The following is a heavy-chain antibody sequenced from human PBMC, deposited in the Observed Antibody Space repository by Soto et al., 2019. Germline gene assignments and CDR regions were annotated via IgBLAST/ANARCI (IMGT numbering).Heavy chain of an antibody. CDR3: ARDGRITMVRGVIKEGYYYYYGMDV. J-gene: IGHJ6*02. CDR1: GYTFTSYY. D-gene: IGHD3-10*01. V-gene: IGHV1-46*01. Sequence: QVQLVQSGAEVKKPGASVKVSCKASGYTFTSYYMHWVRQAPGQGLEWMGIINPSGGSTSYAQKFQARVTMTRDTSTSTVYMELSSLRSEDTAVYYCARDGRITMVRGVIKEGYYYYYGMDVWGQGTTVTVSS. CDR2: INPSGGST.